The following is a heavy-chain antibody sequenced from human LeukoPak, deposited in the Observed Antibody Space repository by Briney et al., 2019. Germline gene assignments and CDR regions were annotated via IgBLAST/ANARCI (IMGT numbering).Heavy chain of an antibody. V-gene: IGHV4-34*01. J-gene: IGHJ4*02. D-gene: IGHD3-10*01. CDR3: ARIVGYYYGSGSYYRFDY. Sequence: SETLSLTCAVYGGSFSGYYWSWIRQPPGKGLEWIGEINHSGSTNYNPSLKSRVTISVDTSKNQFSLKLSSVTAADTAVYYCARIVGYYYGSGSYYRFDYWGQGTLVTVSS. CDR1: GGSFSGYY. CDR2: INHSGST.